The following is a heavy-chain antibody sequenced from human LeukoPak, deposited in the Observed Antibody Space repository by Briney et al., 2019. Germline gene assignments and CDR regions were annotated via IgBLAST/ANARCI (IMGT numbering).Heavy chain of an antibody. D-gene: IGHD1-26*01. CDR1: GFTVSSTY. CDR3: AIRSPSGTYFDN. J-gene: IGHJ4*02. Sequence: GSLRLSCAASGFTVSSTYMTWVRQAPGKGLEWVSLIYSVSSTYYADSVKGRFTISRDNSKNTLYLQMNNLRIEDTAVYYCAIRSPSGTYFDNWGQGTLVTVSS. CDR2: IYSVSST. V-gene: IGHV3-66*02.